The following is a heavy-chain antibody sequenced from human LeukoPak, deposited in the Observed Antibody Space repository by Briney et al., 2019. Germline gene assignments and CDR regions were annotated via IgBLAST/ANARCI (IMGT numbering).Heavy chain of an antibody. V-gene: IGHV5-51*01. CDR2: IYPGDSDT. J-gene: IGHJ3*02. D-gene: IGHD4-17*01. Sequence: GESLKISCKGFGYSFTSYWIGWVRQMPGKGLECMGIIYPGDSDTRYSPSFQGQVTISADKSISTAYLQWNSLKASDTAMYYCARPIVYGDYLDAFDIWGQGTMVTVSS. CDR3: ARPIVYGDYLDAFDI. CDR1: GYSFTSYW.